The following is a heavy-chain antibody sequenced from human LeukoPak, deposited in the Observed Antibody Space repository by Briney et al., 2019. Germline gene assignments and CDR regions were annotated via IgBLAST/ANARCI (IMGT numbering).Heavy chain of an antibody. Sequence: SETLSLTCTVSGGSISSYYWSWIRQPPGKGLEWVGSIYHSGSTYYNPSLKSRVTISIDTSKNQFSLKLSSVTAADTAVYYCARDLVSGSYGSFDYWGQGTLVTVSS. CDR1: GGSISSYY. V-gene: IGHV4-38-2*02. CDR3: ARDLVSGSYGSFDY. D-gene: IGHD1-26*01. CDR2: IYHSGST. J-gene: IGHJ4*02.